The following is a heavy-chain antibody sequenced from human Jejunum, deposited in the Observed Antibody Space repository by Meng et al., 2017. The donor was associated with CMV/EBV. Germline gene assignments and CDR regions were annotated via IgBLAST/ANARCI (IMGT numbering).Heavy chain of an antibody. V-gene: IGHV3-23*01. CDR1: FPFISYV. D-gene: IGHD1-26*01. CDR3: AKCPPRYSGSTYYLDY. Sequence: FPFISYVMIWVRQAPGEGLEWVSSITGTGGSTYYADSVKGRFTISRDNSKNTLYLQMDSLRDEDTAVYYCAKCPPRYSGSTYYLDYWGQGTLVTVSS. J-gene: IGHJ4*02. CDR2: ITGTGGST.